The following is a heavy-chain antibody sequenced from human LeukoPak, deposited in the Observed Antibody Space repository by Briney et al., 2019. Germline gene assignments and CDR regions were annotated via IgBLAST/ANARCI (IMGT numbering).Heavy chain of an antibody. D-gene: IGHD3-3*01. CDR2: IRSKAYGGTV. V-gene: IGHV3-49*03. CDR1: GFTFGDYS. Sequence: SGGSLRLSCTGSGFTFGDYSMTWFRQTPGKGLEWVGFIRSKAYGGTVEYAASVKGRFFISRDDSKSAAYLQMNSLRTEDTAMYYCTFFGVGRNFYYYMDVWGKGTTVTVSS. J-gene: IGHJ6*03. CDR3: TFFGVGRNFYYYMDV.